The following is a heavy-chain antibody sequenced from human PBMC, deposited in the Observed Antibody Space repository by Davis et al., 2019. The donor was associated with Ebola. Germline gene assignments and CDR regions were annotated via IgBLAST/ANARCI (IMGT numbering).Heavy chain of an antibody. CDR1: GLTFTDSA. V-gene: IGHV3-73*01. Sequence: GGSLRLSCVASGLTFTDSAIHWVRPAPGNGPEWFGRVRRKANFYETSYGASVRGRFIISRDDSKKMAYLQMNSLQTGDTAIYDCTVRFDYWGRGTLVTVSS. CDR3: TVRFDY. CDR2: VRRKANFYET. J-gene: IGHJ4*02.